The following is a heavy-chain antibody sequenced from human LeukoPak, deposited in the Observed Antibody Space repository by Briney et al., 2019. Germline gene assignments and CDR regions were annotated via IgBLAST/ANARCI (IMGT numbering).Heavy chain of an antibody. D-gene: IGHD3-22*01. CDR1: GFTFSTYN. CDR3: ARVYYYDSSGYYYRWFDP. V-gene: IGHV3-21*01. J-gene: IGHJ5*02. CDR2: ISGSSSYI. Sequence: GGSLRLSCAASGFTFSTYNMNWVRQAPGKGLEWVSSISGSSSYIYYADSVKGRFTISRDNAKNSLYLQMNSLRAEDTAVYYCARVYYYDSSGYYYRWFDPWGQGTLVTVSS.